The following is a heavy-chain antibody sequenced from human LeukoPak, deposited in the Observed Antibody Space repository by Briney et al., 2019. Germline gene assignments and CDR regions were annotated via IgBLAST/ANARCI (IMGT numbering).Heavy chain of an antibody. V-gene: IGHV4-34*01. Sequence: PSETLSLTCAVSVGSFSGYHWNWLRQAPGKGLEWIGEINDRGITNYNPSLKSRLTISLDTFKKHFSLKLRSVNAADTAVYYCARDPTAVVHRPYYFDDGGQGTLAPVSS. CDR1: VGSFSGYH. J-gene: IGHJ4*02. CDR3: ARDPTAVVHRPYYFDD. D-gene: IGHD4-23*01. CDR2: INDRGIT.